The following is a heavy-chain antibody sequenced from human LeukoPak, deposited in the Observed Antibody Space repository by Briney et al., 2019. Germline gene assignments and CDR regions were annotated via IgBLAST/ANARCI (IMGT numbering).Heavy chain of an antibody. J-gene: IGHJ4*02. CDR3: ARRLHYFDY. CDR1: RGSISRTYDH. V-gene: IGHV4-39*01. Sequence: SETLSLTRTVSRGSISRTYDHWDGRPQPPGEGLEWMWSIRYSRTTYYNPSLKCRITIFVDTSNTQFSLRLSCVTAADTAVYYGARRLHYFDYWGQGSLVTVSS. CDR2: IRYSRTT. D-gene: IGHD2-21*02.